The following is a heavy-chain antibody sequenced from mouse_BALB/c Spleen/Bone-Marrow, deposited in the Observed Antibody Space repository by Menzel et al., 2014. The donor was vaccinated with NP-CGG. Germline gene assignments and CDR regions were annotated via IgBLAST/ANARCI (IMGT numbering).Heavy chain of an antibody. J-gene: IGHJ3*01. D-gene: IGHD2-4*01. V-gene: IGHV2-9*02. CDR1: GFSLTSYG. CDR3: ASPICYDYPLFAY. CDR2: IWAGGST. Sequence: VKLMESGPGLVAPSQSPSITCTVSGFSLTSYGVHWVRQPPGKGLEWLGVIWAGGSTNYNSALMSRLSISKDNSKSQIFLKMNILRTDDTAMYYCASPICYDYPLFAYWGQGTLVTVSA.